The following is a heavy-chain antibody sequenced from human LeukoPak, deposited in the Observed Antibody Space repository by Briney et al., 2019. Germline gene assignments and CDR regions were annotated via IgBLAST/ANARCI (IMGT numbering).Heavy chain of an antibody. CDR1: GGSITNNY. CDR2: INYSGTT. CDR3: ASGSAVAAAGDH. Sequence: SETLSLTCIVSGGSITNNYWNWIRQPPGKGLEWIGYINYSGTTNYNPSLKSRVTISVDTSKNQFSLKLSSVTAADTAMYYCASGSAVAAAGDHWGQGTLVTVSS. D-gene: IGHD6-13*01. J-gene: IGHJ4*02. V-gene: IGHV4-59*01.